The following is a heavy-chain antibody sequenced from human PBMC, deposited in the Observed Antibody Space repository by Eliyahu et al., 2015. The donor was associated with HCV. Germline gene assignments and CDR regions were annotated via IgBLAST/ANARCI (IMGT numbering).Heavy chain of an antibody. CDR1: EFTFSNAY. CDR3: APGPRYQRSQPTYFDP. J-gene: IGHJ5*02. V-gene: IGHV3-15*01. D-gene: IGHD2-2*01. CDR2: IKSKTEGETT. Sequence: EVQLVESGGGLVKPGGSLRLSCVVSEFTFSNAYMSWVRQAPGKGLEWVGRIKSKTEGETTDYAAPVKGRFTISRDDSKNTLYLQMNSLKTEDTAVYYCAPGPRYQRSQPTYFDPWGQGTLVTVSS.